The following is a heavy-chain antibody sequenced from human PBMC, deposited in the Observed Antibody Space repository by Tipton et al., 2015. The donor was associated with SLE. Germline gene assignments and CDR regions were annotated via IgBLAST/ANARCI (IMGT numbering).Heavy chain of an antibody. D-gene: IGHD1-26*01. V-gene: IGHV4-38-2*02. CDR2: IYYSGST. CDR3: ARAPPIPSGRYFDL. CDR1: GYSISSGYY. Sequence: TLSLTCTVSGYSISSGYYWGWIRQPPGKGLEWIGSIYYSGSTYYNPSLKSRVTISVDTSKNQFSLKLSSVTAADTAVYYCARAPPIPSGRYFDLWGRGTLVTVSP. J-gene: IGHJ2*01.